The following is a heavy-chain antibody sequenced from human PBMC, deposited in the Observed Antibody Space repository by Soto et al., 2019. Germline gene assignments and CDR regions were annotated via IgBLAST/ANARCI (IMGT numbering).Heavy chain of an antibody. J-gene: IGHJ6*02. V-gene: IGHV4-4*07. Sequence: SETLSLTCTVSGGSISSYCWSWIRQSAGKGLEWIGRIYNGGNTQYNPSLKSRVTMSADTSKNQFSLRLNSVTAADTAVYYCARDDSDSYGLDVWGQGTTVTVSS. D-gene: IGHD3-10*01. CDR3: ARDDSDSYGLDV. CDR1: GGSISSYC. CDR2: IYNGGNT.